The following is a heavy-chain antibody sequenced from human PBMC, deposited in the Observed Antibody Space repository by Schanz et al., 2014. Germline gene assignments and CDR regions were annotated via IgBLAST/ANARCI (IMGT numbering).Heavy chain of an antibody. Sequence: EVQLVESGGVVAQPGGSLRLSCAASGFTFSHYWLSWVRQTPGKRLEWVANIRQDGSAKFYVDSVNSRFAISRDNAENSVYLQMNSLRAEDTAVYYCARDPGGTKTHGLWGQGTLVTVSS. V-gene: IGHV3-7*01. D-gene: IGHD2-15*01. CDR1: GFTFSHYW. CDR3: ARDPGGTKTHGL. J-gene: IGHJ4*02. CDR2: IRQDGSAK.